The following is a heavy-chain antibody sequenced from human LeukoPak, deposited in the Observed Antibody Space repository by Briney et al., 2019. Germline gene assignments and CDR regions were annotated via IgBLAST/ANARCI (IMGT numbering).Heavy chain of an antibody. D-gene: IGHD3-9*01. V-gene: IGHV3-48*03. Sequence: GGSPRLSCAASGFTFSSYSLNWVRQAPGKGLEWISYISSSGSNIDHADSVKGRFTISRDNGKNSLFLQMNSLRVEDAAVYYCARTAFDWSQVGGNWFDPWGQGTLVTVSS. CDR2: ISSSGSNI. CDR1: GFTFSSYS. CDR3: ARTAFDWSQVGGNWFDP. J-gene: IGHJ5*02.